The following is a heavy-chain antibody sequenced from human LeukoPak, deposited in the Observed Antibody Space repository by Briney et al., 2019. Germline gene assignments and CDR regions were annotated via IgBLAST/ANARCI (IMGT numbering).Heavy chain of an antibody. J-gene: IGHJ6*04. CDR2: ISSSGSTI. CDR1: GFTFDEHA. V-gene: IGHV3-48*03. Sequence: GGSLRLSCAASGFTFDEHAMHWVRQAPGKGLEWVSYISSSGSTIYYADSVKGRFTISRDNAKNSLYLQMNSLRAEDTAVYYCAELGITMIGGVWGKGTTVTISS. D-gene: IGHD3-10*02. CDR3: AELGITMIGGV.